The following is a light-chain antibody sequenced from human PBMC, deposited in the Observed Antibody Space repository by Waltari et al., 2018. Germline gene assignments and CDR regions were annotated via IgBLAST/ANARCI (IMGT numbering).Light chain of an antibody. CDR2: ENS. V-gene: IGLV1-51*02. Sequence: QSVLTQPPSVSAAPGQRVTISCSGGSSNIGNNYVSWYRQFPGTAPKLLIYENSERPAVIPGRFYGPKSGTSATLDITGRQAGDEADYYCGTWDSSLSGAVFGGGTHLTVL. J-gene: IGLJ7*01. CDR1: SSNIGNNY. CDR3: GTWDSSLSGAV.